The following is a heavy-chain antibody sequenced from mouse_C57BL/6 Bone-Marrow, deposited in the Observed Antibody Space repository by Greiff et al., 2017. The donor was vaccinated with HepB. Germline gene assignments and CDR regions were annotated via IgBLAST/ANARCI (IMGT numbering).Heavy chain of an antibody. J-gene: IGHJ4*01. V-gene: IGHV3-6*01. CDR2: ISYDGSN. Sequence: EVKLMESGPGLVKPSQSLSLTCSVTGYSITSGYYWNWIRQFPGNKLEWMGNISYDGSNNYNPSLKNRISITRDTSKNQFFLKLNSVTTEDTATYYCARGEGYDVYYYAMDYWGQGTSVTVSS. CDR1: GYSITSGYY. D-gene: IGHD2-2*01. CDR3: ARGEGYDVYYYAMDY.